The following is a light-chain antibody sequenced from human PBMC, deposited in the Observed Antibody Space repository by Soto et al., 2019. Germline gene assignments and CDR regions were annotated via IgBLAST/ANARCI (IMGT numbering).Light chain of an antibody. V-gene: IGKV3-20*01. CDR2: GAS. Sequence: EIVLTQYPDTLSLSPGERATLSCRASQSISSYLVWYQQKPGQPHRLLIYGASSRATGIPNRFSGSRSGTDFTLTTSKLEPEYFALYYCQQFGQSPISFGQGTRMEIK. CDR3: QQFGQSPIS. CDR1: QSISSY. J-gene: IGKJ5*01.